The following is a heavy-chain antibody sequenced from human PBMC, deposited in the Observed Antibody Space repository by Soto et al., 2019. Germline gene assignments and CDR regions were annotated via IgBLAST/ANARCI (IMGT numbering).Heavy chain of an antibody. Sequence: ASVKVSCKASGYTFTSYAMHWVRQAPGQRLEWMGWINAGNGNTKYSQKFQGRVTITRDTSASTAYMELSSLRSEDTAVYYCARGHIVVVPAPRDKWFDPWGQRILVTVCS. CDR2: INAGNGNT. D-gene: IGHD2-2*01. CDR1: GYTFTSYA. V-gene: IGHV1-3*01. CDR3: ARGHIVVVPAPRDKWFDP. J-gene: IGHJ5*02.